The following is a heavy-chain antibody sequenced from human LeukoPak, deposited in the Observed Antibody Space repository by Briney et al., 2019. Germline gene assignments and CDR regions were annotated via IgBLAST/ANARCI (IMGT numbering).Heavy chain of an antibody. CDR2: INEDGSEI. Sequence: GGSLRLSCAAYGFTFSRSWMTWVRQAPGKGLEWVASINEDGSEIHYVDSVKGRFTISRDNAKDSLYLQMNSLTAEDTAMYYCVRAYHPGGWFDPWGQGTLVTVSS. V-gene: IGHV3-7*04. J-gene: IGHJ5*02. D-gene: IGHD2-21*01. CDR3: VRAYHPGGWFDP. CDR1: GFTFSRSW.